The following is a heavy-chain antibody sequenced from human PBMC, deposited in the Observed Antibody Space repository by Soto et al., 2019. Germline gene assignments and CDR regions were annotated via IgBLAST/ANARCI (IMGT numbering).Heavy chain of an antibody. CDR2: IYYSGST. V-gene: IGHV4-31*03. CDR1: GGSISSGGYY. J-gene: IGHJ6*02. Sequence: QEQLQESGPGLVKPSQTLSLTCTVSGGSISSGGYYWSWIRQHPGKGLEWIGYIYYSGSTYYNPSLKSRFTISVDTSKNQFSLKLSSVTAADTAVYYCARHNYDSSGTAVDVWGQGTTVTVSS. CDR3: ARHNYDSSGTAVDV. D-gene: IGHD3-22*01.